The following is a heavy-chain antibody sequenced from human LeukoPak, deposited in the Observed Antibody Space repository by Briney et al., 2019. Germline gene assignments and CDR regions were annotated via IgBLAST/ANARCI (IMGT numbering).Heavy chain of an antibody. CDR3: ARSVAGTGYFDY. V-gene: IGHV1-69*13. Sequence: RASVKVSCKASGGTFSSYAISWVRQAPGQGLEWMGGITPIFGTANYAQKFRGRVTITAGESTSTAYMELSSLRSEDTAVYYCARSVAGTGYFDYWGQGTLVTVSS. J-gene: IGHJ4*02. CDR1: GGTFSSYA. CDR2: ITPIFGTA. D-gene: IGHD6-19*01.